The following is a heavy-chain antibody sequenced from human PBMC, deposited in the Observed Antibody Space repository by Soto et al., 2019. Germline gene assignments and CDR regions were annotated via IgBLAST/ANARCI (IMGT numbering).Heavy chain of an antibody. D-gene: IGHD3-10*01. Sequence: EVQLLESGGGLVQPGGSLRLSCAASGFIFRIYAMSWVRQAPGRGLDWVSSITGNGHTTYYPDSVKGRFTISIDNSKNPLFLQMNSLRVEDTAVYYCPLDRPNYFGSGGGYYKSGGDHWGQGILVTVSS. CDR1: GFIFRIYA. J-gene: IGHJ5*02. CDR3: PLDRPNYFGSGGGYYKSGGDH. V-gene: IGHV3-23*01. CDR2: ITGNGHTT.